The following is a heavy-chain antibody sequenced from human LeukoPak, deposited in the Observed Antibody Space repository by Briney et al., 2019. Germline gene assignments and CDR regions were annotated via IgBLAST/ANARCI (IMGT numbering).Heavy chain of an antibody. CDR3: ARVRIQLFDAFDI. Sequence: GGSLRLSCAASGFTFSSYSMNWVRQAPGKGLEWVSSISGSSSYIYYADSVKGRYTISRDNAKNSLYLQMNSLRAEDTAVYYCARVRIQLFDAFDIWGQGTMVTVSS. J-gene: IGHJ3*02. V-gene: IGHV3-21*01. CDR2: ISGSSSYI. D-gene: IGHD5-18*01. CDR1: GFTFSSYS.